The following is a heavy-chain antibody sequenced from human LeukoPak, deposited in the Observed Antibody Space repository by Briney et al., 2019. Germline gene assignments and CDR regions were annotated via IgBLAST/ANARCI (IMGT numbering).Heavy chain of an antibody. Sequence: EASVKVSCKASGYTFSNYGISWVRQAPGQGLEWMGWISAYNGNTNYAQKVQGRVTMTTDTSTSTAYMELRSLRSDDTAVYYCARGLQENLAWLTAFSAFDIWGQGTMVTVSS. CDR3: ARGLQENLAWLTAFSAFDI. CDR1: GYTFSNYG. D-gene: IGHD6-19*01. J-gene: IGHJ3*02. CDR2: ISAYNGNT. V-gene: IGHV1-18*01.